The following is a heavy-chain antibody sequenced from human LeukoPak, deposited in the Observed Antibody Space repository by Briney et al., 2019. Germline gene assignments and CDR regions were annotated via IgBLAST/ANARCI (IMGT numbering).Heavy chain of an antibody. CDR1: GFTFSSYE. D-gene: IGHD2-15*01. Sequence: GGSLRLSCAASGFTFSSYEMNWVRQAPGKGLEWVSYISSSGSTIYNADSVKGRFTISRDNAKNSLYLQMNSLRAEDTAVYYCARGYDIVVVVAATGLDYWGQGTLVTVSS. V-gene: IGHV3-48*03. CDR3: ARGYDIVVVVAATGLDY. J-gene: IGHJ4*02. CDR2: ISSSGSTI.